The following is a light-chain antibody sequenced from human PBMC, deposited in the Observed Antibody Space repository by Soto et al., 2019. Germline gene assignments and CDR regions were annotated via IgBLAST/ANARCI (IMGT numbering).Light chain of an antibody. CDR3: AAWDDSLNGVV. Sequence: QSVLTQPPSASGTPGQRVTISCSGSSSNIGSNSVNWYQQLPGTAPKLLMYSSNQRPSGVPDRFSGSKSGTSASLAISGLQSEDEAEYYCAAWDDSLNGVVFGGGTKVTVL. CDR2: SSN. CDR1: SSNIGSNS. J-gene: IGLJ2*01. V-gene: IGLV1-44*01.